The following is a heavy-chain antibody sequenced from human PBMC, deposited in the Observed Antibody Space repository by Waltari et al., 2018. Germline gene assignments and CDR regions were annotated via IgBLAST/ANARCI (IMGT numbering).Heavy chain of an antibody. V-gene: IGHV4-59*11. CDR2: IYYSGST. CDR3: ARVVRGYYDY. J-gene: IGHJ4*02. CDR1: GGSISSHY. Sequence: QVQLQESGPGLVKPSETLSLTCTVSGGSISSHYWSWIRQPPGKGLEWIGYIYYSGSTNYNPSLKSRVTISVDTSKNQFSLKLSSVTAADTAVYYCARVVRGYYDYWGQGTLVTVSS.